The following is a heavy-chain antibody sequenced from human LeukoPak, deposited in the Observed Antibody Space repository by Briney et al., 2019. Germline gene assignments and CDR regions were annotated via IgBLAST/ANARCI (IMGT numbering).Heavy chain of an antibody. Sequence: PSETLSLTCTVSGGSISGYYWSWIRQPPGKGLEWIGEINHSGSTNYNPSLKSRVTISVDTSKNQFSLKLSSVTAADTAVYYCARVEYSSSSWGQGTLVTVSS. CDR3: ARVEYSSSS. V-gene: IGHV4-34*01. CDR1: GGSISGYY. CDR2: INHSGST. J-gene: IGHJ5*02. D-gene: IGHD6-6*01.